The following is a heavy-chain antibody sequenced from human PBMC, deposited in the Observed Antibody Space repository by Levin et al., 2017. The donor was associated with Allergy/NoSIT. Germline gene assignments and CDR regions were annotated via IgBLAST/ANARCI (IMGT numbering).Heavy chain of an antibody. V-gene: IGHV1-2*02. CDR3: ARANYGSGTYPV. D-gene: IGHD3-10*01. Sequence: EASVKVSCKASGYTFTGYYMHWVRQAPGQGLECMGWISTNSGGTNYAQKFQGRVTMTRDTSISTVYMELSRLTSDDTAVYYCARANYGSGTYPVWGQGTLVTVSS. CDR1: GYTFTGYY. J-gene: IGHJ4*02. CDR2: ISTNSGGT.